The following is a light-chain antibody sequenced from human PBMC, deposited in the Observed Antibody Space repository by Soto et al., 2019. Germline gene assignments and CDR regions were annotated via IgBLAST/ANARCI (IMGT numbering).Light chain of an antibody. J-gene: IGKJ2*02. CDR1: QTVSSNY. CDR3: QQYGSSPCT. CDR2: GAS. V-gene: IGKV3-20*01. Sequence: EIVLTQSPGTLSLSPGQRATLSCRASQTVSSNYLAWYRQKPGQAPRLLIYGASRRATDIPDRFSGSGSGTDFTFTISRLEPEDFAVYYCQQYGSSPCTFGQGTKMEIK.